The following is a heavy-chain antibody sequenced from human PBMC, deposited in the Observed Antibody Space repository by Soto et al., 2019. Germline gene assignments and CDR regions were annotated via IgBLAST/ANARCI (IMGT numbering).Heavy chain of an antibody. J-gene: IGHJ6*02. D-gene: IGHD3-3*01. CDR1: GNSLTSYW. Sequence: GGSLKISWKGSGNSLTSYWISRVRQMPGKGMAWMGRIDPSDSYPNYSPSFQGHVTISADKSISPAYLQWSSLKASDFAMYYCAIPSYYDFWSCSTAHYYYYGMDVWGQGTTVTVSS. CDR2: IDPSDSYP. CDR3: AIPSYYDFWSCSTAHYYYYGMDV. V-gene: IGHV5-10-1*01.